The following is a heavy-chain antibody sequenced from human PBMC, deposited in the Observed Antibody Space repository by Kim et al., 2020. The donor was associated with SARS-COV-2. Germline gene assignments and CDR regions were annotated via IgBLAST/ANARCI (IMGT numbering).Heavy chain of an antibody. CDR3: TRIPATTLAFWDAFDI. V-gene: IGHV3-73*01. CDR2: IRSKTNNYAT. D-gene: IGHD3-3*02. Sequence: GGSLRLSCAASVFTFSGSPMHWVRQASGKGLEWVGRIRSKTNNYATTYAASVRGRFTISRDDSKNTAYLEMNGLKTEDTAVYYCTRIPATTLAFWDAFDIWGQGTMVTVSS. J-gene: IGHJ3*02. CDR1: VFTFSGSP.